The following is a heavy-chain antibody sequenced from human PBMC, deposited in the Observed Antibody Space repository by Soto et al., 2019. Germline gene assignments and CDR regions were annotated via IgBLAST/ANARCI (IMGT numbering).Heavy chain of an antibody. D-gene: IGHD3-9*01. Sequence: EVQLVESGGGLVQPGGSLRLSCAASGFTVNSNYMSWVRQAPGKGLEWVSVIYSDVSTYYADSVKGRFIISRDNSNHTLYFQMNSLRAEDTAVYYCATLTKYDILTGFYPCWGQGTLVTVSS. V-gene: IGHV3-66*01. CDR1: GFTVNSNY. CDR3: ATLTKYDILTGFYPC. J-gene: IGHJ4*02. CDR2: IYSDVST.